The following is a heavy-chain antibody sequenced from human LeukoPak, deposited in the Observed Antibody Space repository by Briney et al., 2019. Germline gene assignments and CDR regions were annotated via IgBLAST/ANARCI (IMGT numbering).Heavy chain of an antibody. D-gene: IGHD1-26*01. CDR2: IVPIIGTT. V-gene: IGHV1-69*05. CDR3: AIDDGSSTLGFHS. Sequence: ASVKVSCKASGGSFSTYAFNWVRRAPGHGLQWMGGIVPIIGTTNYAQQFQGRVTMTTDESTTTAFMELSSLRSEDTAVYYCAIDDGSSTLGFHSWGQGTLLTVSS. J-gene: IGHJ5*01. CDR1: GGSFSTYA.